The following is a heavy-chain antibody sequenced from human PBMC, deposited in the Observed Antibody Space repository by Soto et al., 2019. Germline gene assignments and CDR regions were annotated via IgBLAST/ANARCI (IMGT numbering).Heavy chain of an antibody. V-gene: IGHV4-34*01. CDR3: ARDKIAGLFDY. D-gene: IGHD2-21*01. CDR1: GGSFSGYY. CDR2: INHSGST. Sequence: TSETLSLTCAVYGGSFSGYYWTWIRQPPETGLEWIGEINHSGSTNYNPTLQSRVTISVDTSKNQFSLKLTSVTAADTAVYYCARDKIAGLFDYWGQGTLVTVSS. J-gene: IGHJ4*02.